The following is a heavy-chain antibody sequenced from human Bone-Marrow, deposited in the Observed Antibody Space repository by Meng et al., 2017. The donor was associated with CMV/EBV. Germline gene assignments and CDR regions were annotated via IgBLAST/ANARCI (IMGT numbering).Heavy chain of an antibody. CDR2: ISSSSSTI. CDR1: GFTFSSYS. D-gene: IGHD3-3*01. CDR3: ARTHQPKTYYDLWGIATPFDP. J-gene: IGHJ5*02. V-gene: IGHV3-48*04. Sequence: GESLKISCAASGFTFSSYSMNWVRQAPGKGLEWVSYISSSSSTIYYAESVKGRFTISRDNAKNSLYLQMNSLRAEDTAVYYCARTHQPKTYYDLWGIATPFDPWGQGTLVTVSS.